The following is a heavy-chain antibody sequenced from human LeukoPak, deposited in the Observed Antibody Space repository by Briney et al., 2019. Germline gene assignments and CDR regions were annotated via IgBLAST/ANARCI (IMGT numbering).Heavy chain of an antibody. CDR1: GFTFSSYW. J-gene: IGHJ4*02. V-gene: IGHV3-74*01. Sequence: GGSLRLSCAASGFTFSSYWMHWVRQAPGKGLVWVSRINSDGSSTSYADAVKGRFTISRDNAKNTLYLQMNTLRVEDTAVYYCARWPTTDVGYSYGYPFDYWGQGTLVTVSS. CDR3: ARWPTTDVGYSYGYPFDY. D-gene: IGHD5-18*01. CDR2: INSDGSST.